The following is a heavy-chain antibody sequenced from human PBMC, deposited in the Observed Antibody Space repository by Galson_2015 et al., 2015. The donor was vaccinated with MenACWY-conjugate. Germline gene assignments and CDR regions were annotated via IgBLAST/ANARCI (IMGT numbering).Heavy chain of an antibody. CDR1: GGSIYSSDYW. CDR3: ARLPTWGSSFGYFDY. D-gene: IGHD7-27*01. V-gene: IGHV4-39*01. CDR2: IHHSETT. Sequence: SETLSLTCSVSGGSIYSSDYWWAWIRQPPGKGLEWIASIHHSETTHYNPSLKSRVSISVDTSKNQFSLRLISVTAADTAVYYCARLPTWGSSFGYFDYWGQGILVAVSS. J-gene: IGHJ4*02.